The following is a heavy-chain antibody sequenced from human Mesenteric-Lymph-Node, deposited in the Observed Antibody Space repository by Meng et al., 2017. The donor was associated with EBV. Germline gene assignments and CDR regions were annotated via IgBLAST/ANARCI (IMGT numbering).Heavy chain of an antibody. CDR3: ARDSTGDSRRFDP. CDR1: GYTFTSYA. J-gene: IGHJ5*02. D-gene: IGHD3-22*01. Sequence: QVQVLQSGAGVKKPGASVKVSCEASGYTFTSYAMHWVRQAPGQRLEWMGWINVGNGDTKYSQKFHGRVTITRDTSATTAYMELRSLTSEDTAVYYCARDSTGDSRRFDPWGQGTLVTVSS. V-gene: IGHV1-3*01. CDR2: INVGNGDT.